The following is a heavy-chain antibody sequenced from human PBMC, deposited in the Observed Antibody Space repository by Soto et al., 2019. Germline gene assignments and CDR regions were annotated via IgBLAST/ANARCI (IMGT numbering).Heavy chain of an antibody. D-gene: IGHD3-22*01. J-gene: IGHJ4*02. CDR1: GSTSSSYA. CDR2: IIPIFGTA. Sequence: SVKVSCKASGSTSSSYAISWVRQAPGQGLEWMGGIIPIFGTANYAQKFQGRVTITADESTSTAYMELSSLRSEDTAVYYCARVPGAYDSSGSNFDYWGQGTLVTVSS. V-gene: IGHV1-69*13. CDR3: ARVPGAYDSSGSNFDY.